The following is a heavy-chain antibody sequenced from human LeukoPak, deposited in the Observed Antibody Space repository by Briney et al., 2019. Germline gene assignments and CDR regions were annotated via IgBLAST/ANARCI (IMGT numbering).Heavy chain of an antibody. CDR1: GFIFSDYA. J-gene: IGHJ6*03. Sequence: GGSPRLSCAVSGFIFSDYAMSWVRQSPGKGLEWVSGVSAGGDKSYYADSVKGRFTISRDNSKNTLYLQMNSLRADDTAVYYCAKDGSSGYFLYYYMDVWGKGTTVTVSS. D-gene: IGHD3-22*01. CDR2: VSAGGDKS. CDR3: AKDGSSGYFLYYYMDV. V-gene: IGHV3-23*01.